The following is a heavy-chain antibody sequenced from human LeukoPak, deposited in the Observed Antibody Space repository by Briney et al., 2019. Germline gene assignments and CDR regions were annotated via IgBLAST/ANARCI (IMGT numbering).Heavy chain of an antibody. CDR3: AKDLRQGDGYWDTDN. Sequence: GGSLTLSRAASGFTFSIYALSWVRQAPGKGLEWISGITGGGGTYYADSVKGRFTVSRDQSGNTVFLRMNSLRADDSAVYYCAKDLRQGDGYWDTDNWGQGALVTVSS. D-gene: IGHD5-24*01. V-gene: IGHV3-23*01. J-gene: IGHJ4*02. CDR2: ITGGGGT. CDR1: GFTFSIYA.